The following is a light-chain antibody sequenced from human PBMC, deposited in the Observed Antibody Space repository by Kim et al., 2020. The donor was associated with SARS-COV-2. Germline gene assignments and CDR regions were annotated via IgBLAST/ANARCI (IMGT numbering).Light chain of an antibody. V-gene: IGLV1-40*01. J-gene: IGLJ2*01. CDR3: QSYDSTLTGVV. CDR1: NSNSGAGYD. CDR2: GNS. Sequence: RVTISCSGSNSNSGAGYDVHWYQHLPGTAPKLLIYGNSNRPSGVPDRFSGSKSGTSASLAITGLQAEDEADYYCQSYDSTLTGVVFGGGTQLTVL.